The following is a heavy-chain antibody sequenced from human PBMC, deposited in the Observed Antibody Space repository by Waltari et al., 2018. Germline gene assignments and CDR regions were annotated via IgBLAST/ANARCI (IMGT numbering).Heavy chain of an antibody. CDR2: VHRSGRT. V-gene: IGHV4-4*02. CDR1: ADSLSGCDF. D-gene: IGHD2-15*01. Sequence: HLQQSGPGLVQPSQSLSLTCPISADSLSGCDFWNWVRQPPGKGLEWIGQVHRSGRTNYNPSLESRVTVSIDTSKNQFSLKVSSATAADTAIYYCARDRGRGLYLDSWGQGTQVTVSP. J-gene: IGHJ4*02. CDR3: ARDRGRGLYLDS.